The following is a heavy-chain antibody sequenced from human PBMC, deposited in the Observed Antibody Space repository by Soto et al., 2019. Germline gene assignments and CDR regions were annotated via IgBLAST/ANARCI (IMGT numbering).Heavy chain of an antibody. J-gene: IGHJ4*02. CDR2: ISSSSSYT. Sequence: PGGSLRLSCAASGFTFSDYYMSWIRQAPGKGLEWVSYISSSSSYTNYADSVKGRFTISRDNAKNSLYLQMNSLRAEDTAVYDCANLSPATVTNYDYWGQGTLVTVSS. V-gene: IGHV3-11*06. CDR3: ANLSPATVTNYDY. D-gene: IGHD4-17*01. CDR1: GFTFSDYY.